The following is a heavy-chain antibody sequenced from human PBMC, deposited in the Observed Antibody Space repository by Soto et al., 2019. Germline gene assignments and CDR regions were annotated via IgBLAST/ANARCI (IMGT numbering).Heavy chain of an antibody. CDR1: GGSLSGYY. CDR2: INHSGTT. J-gene: IGHJ6*03. D-gene: IGHD3-9*01. V-gene: IGHV4-34*01. CDR3: ASYHYLDLWTGSRHYMDV. Sequence: QVHLEQWGAGLLNPSETLSLTCAVYGGSLSGYYWSWVRQSPGKGLEWIGEINHSGTTNYNPSLKTRVTISAEASKHQFSLRLSSVTAADSAVYYCASYHYLDLWTGSRHYMDVWGRGTTVTVSS.